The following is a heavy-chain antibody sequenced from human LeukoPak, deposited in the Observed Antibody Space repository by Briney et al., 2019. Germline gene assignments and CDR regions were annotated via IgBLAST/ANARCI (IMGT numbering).Heavy chain of an antibody. CDR1: GFTFSSYG. J-gene: IGHJ4*02. CDR3: AKYRDGIDY. Sequence: GGSLRLSCAASGFTFSSYGMHWVRQAPGKGLEWVAVVSYDGSSENYADSVKGRFTISRDNSKNTLYLQMNSLRAEDTAVYYCAKYRDGIDYWGQGTLVTVS. V-gene: IGHV3-30*18. D-gene: IGHD4-17*01. CDR2: VSYDGSSE.